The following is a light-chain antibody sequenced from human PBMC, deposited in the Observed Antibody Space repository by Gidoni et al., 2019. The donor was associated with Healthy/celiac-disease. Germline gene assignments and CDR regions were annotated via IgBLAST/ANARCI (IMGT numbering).Light chain of an antibody. V-gene: IGLV3-1*01. Sequence: SYELTQPPSVSVSPGQTASITCSGDKLGEKYACWSQQKPGQSPVLVIYQESKRPSGIPERFSGSNSGNTATLTISGTQAMDEADYYCQAWDSSTVVFGGGTKLTVL. J-gene: IGLJ2*01. CDR1: KLGEKY. CDR3: QAWDSSTVV. CDR2: QES.